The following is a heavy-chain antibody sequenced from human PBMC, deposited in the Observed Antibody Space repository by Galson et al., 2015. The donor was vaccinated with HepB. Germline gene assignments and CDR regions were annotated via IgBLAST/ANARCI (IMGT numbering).Heavy chain of an antibody. CDR1: GYTFTSYA. V-gene: IGHV1-3*01. D-gene: IGHD3-10*01. J-gene: IGHJ5*02. CDR3: AREQTVLWFGESSNWFDP. CDR2: INAGNGNT. Sequence: SVKVSCKASGYTFTSYAMHWVRQAPGQRLEWMGWINAGNGNTKYSQKFQGRVTITRDTSASTAYMELSSLRSEDTAVYYCAREQTVLWFGESSNWFDPWGQGTLVTVSS.